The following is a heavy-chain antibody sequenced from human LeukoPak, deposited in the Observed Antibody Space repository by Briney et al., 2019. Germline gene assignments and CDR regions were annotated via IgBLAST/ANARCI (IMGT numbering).Heavy chain of an antibody. CDR3: ARGCCSGPSCYSDTFDM. J-gene: IGHJ3*02. V-gene: IGHV3-7*03. CDR1: GFTFSSYA. CDR2: IKQDGSEK. D-gene: IGHD2-15*01. Sequence: GRSLRLSCAASGFTFSSYAMHWVRQAPGKGLEWVANIKQDGSEKYYVDSVEGRFTIPRDNPRNSLYLQMNSLRAEDTAVYYCARGCCSGPSCYSDTFDMWGQGTMVTVSS.